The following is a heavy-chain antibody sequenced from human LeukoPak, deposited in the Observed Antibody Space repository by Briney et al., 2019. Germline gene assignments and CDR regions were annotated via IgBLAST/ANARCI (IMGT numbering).Heavy chain of an antibody. J-gene: IGHJ4*02. CDR2: LVYDARS. Sequence: GGSLRLSCAASGFPFSSYGMHWVRQAPGKGLEWVARLVYDARSDYANSVNGRFSTSRDDSKNTLFLDMSNLRVEDTALYYCARDLSAAFDFCGEGVLVTLSS. V-gene: IGHV3-33*01. D-gene: IGHD6-19*01. CDR1: GFPFSSYG. CDR3: ARDLSAAFDF.